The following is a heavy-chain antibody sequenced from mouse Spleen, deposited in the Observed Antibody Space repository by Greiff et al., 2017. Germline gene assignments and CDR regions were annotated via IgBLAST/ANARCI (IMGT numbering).Heavy chain of an antibody. CDR3: TRSFGNYTDY. D-gene: IGHD2-1*01. J-gene: IGHJ2*01. V-gene: IGHV1-15*01. CDR1: GYTFTDYE. CDR2: IDPETGGT. Sequence: LVESGAELVRPGASVTLSCKASGYTFTDYEMHWVKQTPVHGLEWIGAIDPETGGTAYNQKFKGKAILTADKSSSTAYMELRSLTSEDSAVYYCTRSFGNYTDYWGQGTTLTVSS.